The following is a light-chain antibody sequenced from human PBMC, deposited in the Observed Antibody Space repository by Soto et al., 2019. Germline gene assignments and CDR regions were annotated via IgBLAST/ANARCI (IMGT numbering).Light chain of an antibody. V-gene: IGLV1-44*01. J-gene: IGLJ1*01. CDR1: SSTIGSNT. Sequence: QSALTQPPSASGTPGQRVTISCSGSSSTIGSNTVNWYQQLPGTAPKLLIYSNNQRPSGVPDRFSGSKSGTSASLAISGLQSEDEADYYCAAWDDSLNGYVVGTVTNVTGL. CDR3: AAWDDSLNGYV. CDR2: SNN.